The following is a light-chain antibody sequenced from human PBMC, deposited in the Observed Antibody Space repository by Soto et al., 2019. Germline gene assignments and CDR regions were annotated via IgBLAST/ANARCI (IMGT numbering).Light chain of an antibody. CDR1: SSNIGSNT. V-gene: IGLV1-44*01. J-gene: IGLJ2*01. CDR2: SNN. Sequence: QSVLTQPPSASGTPGQRVTISCSGSSSNIGSNTVNWYQHLPGTAPKLLIYSNNQRPSGVPDRFSGSKSGTLASLAISGLQSEDEADYYCAAWDDSLNGVVFGGGTKLTVL. CDR3: AAWDDSLNGVV.